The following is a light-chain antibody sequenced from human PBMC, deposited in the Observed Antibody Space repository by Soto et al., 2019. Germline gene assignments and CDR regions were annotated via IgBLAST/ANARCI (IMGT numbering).Light chain of an antibody. CDR3: SSYAGSNNLVV. CDR1: SSDVGGYNY. V-gene: IGLV2-8*01. CDR2: EVS. Sequence: QSALTQPPSASGSPGQSVTISCTGTSSDVGGYNYVSWYQQHPGKAPKLMIYEVSKRPSGVPDRFSGSKSGNMASLTVSGLQAEDEDDYYCSSYAGSNNLVVFGGGTKLTVL. J-gene: IGLJ2*01.